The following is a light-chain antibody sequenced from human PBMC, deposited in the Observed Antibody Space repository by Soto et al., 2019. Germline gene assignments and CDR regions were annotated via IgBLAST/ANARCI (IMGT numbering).Light chain of an antibody. CDR3: QQLESYPST. J-gene: IGKJ4*01. CDR2: GAS. V-gene: IGKV3-20*01. CDR1: QSVSSSD. Sequence: IVLTQSPGTLSLSPGERATLSCRASQSVSSSDLAWYQQKPGQAPRLLIYGASSRATGIPDRFSGSGSGTDFTLTVSRLEPEDFATYYCQQLESYPSTFGGGTKVDIK.